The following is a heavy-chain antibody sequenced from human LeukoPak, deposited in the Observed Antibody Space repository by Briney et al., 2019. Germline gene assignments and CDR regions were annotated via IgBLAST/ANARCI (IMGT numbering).Heavy chain of an antibody. CDR3: ARKRPPRGMDV. CDR2: IIPILGIA. Sequence: SVKVSCKASGGTFSSYAISWVRQAPGQGLEWMGRIIPILGIANYAQKFQGRVTITADKSTSTAYMELSRLRSEDTAVYYCARKRPPRGMDVWGQGTTVTVSS. J-gene: IGHJ6*02. CDR1: GGTFSSYA. V-gene: IGHV1-69*04.